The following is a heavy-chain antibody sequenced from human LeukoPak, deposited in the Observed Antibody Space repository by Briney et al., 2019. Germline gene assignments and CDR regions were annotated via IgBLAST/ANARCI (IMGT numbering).Heavy chain of an antibody. Sequence: ASVNVSCKASGYTFTSFGISWVRQAPGQGPEWMGWISAYNGNAKYAQNVQDRLTMTIDTSTSTVYMELRSLRSDDTAVYYCARDGYDILTGYKLDYWGQGTLVTVSS. CDR3: ARDGYDILTGYKLDY. V-gene: IGHV1-18*01. CDR1: GYTFTSFG. D-gene: IGHD3-9*01. J-gene: IGHJ4*02. CDR2: ISAYNGNA.